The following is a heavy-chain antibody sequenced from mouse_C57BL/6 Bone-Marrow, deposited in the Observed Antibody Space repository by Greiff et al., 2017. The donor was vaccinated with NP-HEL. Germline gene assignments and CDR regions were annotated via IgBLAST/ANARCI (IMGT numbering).Heavy chain of an antibody. J-gene: IGHJ2*01. V-gene: IGHV1-52*01. D-gene: IGHD2-3*01. CDR3: ARKPYDGPFDY. CDR1: GYTFTSYW. Sequence: QVHVKQPGAELVRPGSSVKLSCKASGYTFTSYWMHWVKQRPIQGLEWIGNIDPSDSETHYNQKFKDKATLTVDKSSSTAYMQLSSLTSEDSAVYYCARKPYDGPFDYWGQGTTLTVSS. CDR2: IDPSDSET.